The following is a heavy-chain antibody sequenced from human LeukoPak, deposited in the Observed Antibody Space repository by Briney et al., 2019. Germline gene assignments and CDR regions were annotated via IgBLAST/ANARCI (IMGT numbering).Heavy chain of an antibody. CDR2: IKQDGSEK. V-gene: IGHV3-7*01. CDR3: ARGRTGSYYRAYYFDH. Sequence: GGSLRLSCAASGFTFSSYWMSWVRQAPGKGLEWVANIKQDGSEKYYVDSVKGRFTISRDNAKNSLYLQMNSLRAEDTAVYYCARGRTGSYYRAYYFDHWGQGTLVTVSS. D-gene: IGHD1-26*01. CDR1: GFTFSSYW. J-gene: IGHJ4*02.